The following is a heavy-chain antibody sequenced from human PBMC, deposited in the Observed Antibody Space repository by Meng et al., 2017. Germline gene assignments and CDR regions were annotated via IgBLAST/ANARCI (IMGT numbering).Heavy chain of an antibody. CDR3: ARAHSSGWYSFFDY. CDR1: GYTFSTNV. CDR2: INTKTGKP. V-gene: IGHV7-4-1*02. D-gene: IGHD6-19*01. J-gene: IGHJ4*02. Sequence: GAELKEPGASVKVSCKATGYTFSTNVMNWVRQAPGQGLEWMGWINTKTGKPTYAQGFTGRLAFSLDTSASTAFLQINSLKAEDTAVYYCARAHSSGWYSFFDYWGQGTLVTVSS.